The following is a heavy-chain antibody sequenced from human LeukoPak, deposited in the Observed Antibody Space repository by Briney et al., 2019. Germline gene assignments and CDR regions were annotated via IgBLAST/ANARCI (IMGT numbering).Heavy chain of an antibody. V-gene: IGHV1-69*02. CDR1: GGTFSSYT. D-gene: IGHD5-18*01. CDR3: ARTERGGYSYGPDY. CDR2: IIPILGIA. Sequence: VKVSCKASGGTFSSYTISWVRQAPGQGLEWMGRIIPILGIANYAQKFQGRVTITADKSTSTAYMELSSLRSEDTAVYYCARTERGGYSYGPDYWGQGTLVTASS. J-gene: IGHJ4*02.